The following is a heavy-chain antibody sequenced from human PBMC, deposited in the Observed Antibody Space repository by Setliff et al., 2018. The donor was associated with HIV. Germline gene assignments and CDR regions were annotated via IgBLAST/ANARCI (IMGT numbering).Heavy chain of an antibody. J-gene: IGHJ6*02. CDR1: GGTFSSYA. CDR3: ARGSCSGGSCYHYYGMDV. Sequence: SVKVSCKASGGTFSSYAVSWVRQAPGQGLEWMGGIIPILGIANYAQKFQGRVTITADKSTSTAYMELSSLRSEDTAVYYCARGSCSGGSCYHYYGMDVWGQGTTVTVSS. CDR2: IIPILGIA. V-gene: IGHV1-69*10. D-gene: IGHD2-15*01.